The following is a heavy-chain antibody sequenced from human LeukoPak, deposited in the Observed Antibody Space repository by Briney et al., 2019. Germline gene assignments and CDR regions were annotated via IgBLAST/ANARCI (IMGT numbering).Heavy chain of an antibody. CDR1: GFTFSSYT. Sequence: GGSLRLSCAASGFTFSSYTMYWVRQAPGKGLEWVAVISYDGSNKYYADSVKGRFTISRDNSKNTLYLQMNSLRTEDTAVYYCARYSSSSDAFDIWGQGTMVTVSS. CDR2: ISYDGSNK. J-gene: IGHJ3*02. D-gene: IGHD6-13*01. CDR3: ARYSSSSDAFDI. V-gene: IGHV3-30-3*01.